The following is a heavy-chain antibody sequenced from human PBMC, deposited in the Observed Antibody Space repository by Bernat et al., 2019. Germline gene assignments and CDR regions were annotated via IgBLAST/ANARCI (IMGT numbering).Heavy chain of an antibody. CDR2: ISGSGGST. CDR1: GFTFSSYA. V-gene: IGHV3-23*01. CDR3: AKDLTWYGPPPHDAFDI. D-gene: IGHD6-13*01. Sequence: EVQLLESGGGLVQPGGSLRLSCAASGFTFSSYAMSWVRQAPGKGLEWVSAISGSGGSTYCADSGKGRFTISRDNSKNTLYLQMNSLRAEDTAVYYCAKDLTWYGPPPHDAFDIWGQGTMVTVSS. J-gene: IGHJ3*02.